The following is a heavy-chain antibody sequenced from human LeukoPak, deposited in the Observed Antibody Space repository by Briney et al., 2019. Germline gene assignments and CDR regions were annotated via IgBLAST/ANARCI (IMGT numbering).Heavy chain of an antibody. V-gene: IGHV3-74*01. Sequence: GGSLRLSCAASGNYWMHWVRQAPGKGLVWVSHINSDGSWTSYADSVEGRFTISKDNAKNTVYLQMNNLRAEDTAVYYCVSFYETYWGRGTLVTVSS. CDR2: INSDGSWT. D-gene: IGHD2-2*01. CDR3: VSFYETY. CDR1: GNYW. J-gene: IGHJ4*02.